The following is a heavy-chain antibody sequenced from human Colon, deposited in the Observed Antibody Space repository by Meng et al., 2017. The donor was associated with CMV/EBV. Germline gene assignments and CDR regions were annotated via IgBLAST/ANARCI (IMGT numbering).Heavy chain of an antibody. Sequence: SEILSLTCTVSGGSISSYYWSWIRQPPGKGLEWIGYIYYSGSTNYNPSLKSRVTISVDTSKNQFSLKLSSVTAADTAVYYCARGRRKMLSARKYYYYGMDVWGQGTTVTVSS. J-gene: IGHJ6*02. CDR1: GGSISSYY. V-gene: IGHV4-59*12. CDR3: ARGRRKMLSARKYYYYGMDV. CDR2: IYYSGST. D-gene: IGHD1-14*01.